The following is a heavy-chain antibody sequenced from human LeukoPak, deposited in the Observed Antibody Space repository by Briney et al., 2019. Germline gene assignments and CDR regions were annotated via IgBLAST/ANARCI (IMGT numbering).Heavy chain of an antibody. D-gene: IGHD1-26*01. J-gene: IGHJ3*02. CDR2: INWNGGST. V-gene: IGHV3-20*04. Sequence: PGGSLRLSCAASGFTFDDYGMSWVRQAPGKGLEWVSGINWNGGSTGYADSVKGRFTISRDNAKNSLYLQMNSLRAEDTALYYCARVNKPRIVGAPYAFDIWGQGTMVTVSS. CDR3: ARVNKPRIVGAPYAFDI. CDR1: GFTFDDYG.